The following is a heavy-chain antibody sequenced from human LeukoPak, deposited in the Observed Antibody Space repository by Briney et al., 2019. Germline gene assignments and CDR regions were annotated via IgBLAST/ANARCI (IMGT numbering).Heavy chain of an antibody. V-gene: IGHV1-18*01. CDR1: GYTFTSYG. CDR2: ISAYNGNT. Sequence: ASVKVSCKASGYTFTSYGISWVRQAPGQGLEWMGWISAYNGNTNYAQKLQGRVTMTTDTSTSTAYMELRSLRSDDTAVYYCARDPCHYYDSSGYCNWFDPRGQGTLVTVSS. D-gene: IGHD3-22*01. CDR3: ARDPCHYYDSSGYCNWFDP. J-gene: IGHJ5*02.